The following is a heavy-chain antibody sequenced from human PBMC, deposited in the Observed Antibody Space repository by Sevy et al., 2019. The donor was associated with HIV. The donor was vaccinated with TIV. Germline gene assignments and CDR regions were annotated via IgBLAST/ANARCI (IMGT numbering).Heavy chain of an antibody. CDR2: IKRDGSEK. CDR1: GFMFSNYW. J-gene: IGHJ3*01. D-gene: IGHD2-2*01. CDR3: AREGDTVLVPTAVDAFDF. V-gene: IGHV3-7*01. Sequence: GGSLRLSCVASGFMFSNYWMSWVRQAPGKGLEWVANIKRDGSEKYYVASVKGRFTISRDNAKNLVYLQMDSLRAEDTAVYYCAREGDTVLVPTAVDAFDFWGQGTMVTVSS.